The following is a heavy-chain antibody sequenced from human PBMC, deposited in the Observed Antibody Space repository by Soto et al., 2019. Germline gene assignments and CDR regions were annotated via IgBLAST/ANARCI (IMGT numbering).Heavy chain of an antibody. V-gene: IGHV1-18*04. CDR1: GYPLPDYY. Sequence: ASVKVSCKASGYPLPDYYIHWVRQAPGQGLEWIGWISPYNGGTSYVPKFQGRITMTTDTSTRTAYMELSSLRSDDTALYFCARYTSNYFDVWGQGTPVTVSS. CDR3: ARYTSNYFDV. J-gene: IGHJ4*02. D-gene: IGHD2-2*01. CDR2: ISPYNGGT.